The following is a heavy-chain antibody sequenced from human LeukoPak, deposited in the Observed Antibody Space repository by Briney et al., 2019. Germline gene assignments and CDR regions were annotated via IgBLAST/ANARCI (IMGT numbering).Heavy chain of an antibody. J-gene: IGHJ6*02. D-gene: IGHD1-14*01. Sequence: SETLSLTCTVSGGSISSGGYYWSWIRQPPGKGLEWIGEINHSGSTNYNPSLKSRVTISVDTSKNQFSLKLSSVTAADTAVYYCARAHSRNYGMDVWGQGTTVTVSS. CDR2: INHSGST. CDR1: GGSISSGGYY. CDR3: ARAHSRNYGMDV. V-gene: IGHV4-39*07.